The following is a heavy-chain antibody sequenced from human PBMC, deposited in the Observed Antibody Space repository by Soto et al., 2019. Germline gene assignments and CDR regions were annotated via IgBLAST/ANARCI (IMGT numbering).Heavy chain of an antibody. V-gene: IGHV3-30*03. CDR1: GFTFSTYG. J-gene: IGHJ4*02. Sequence: PGGSLRLSCAASGFTFSTYGMHWVRQAPGKGLEWVALISYDGSNTYYADSVKGRFTVSRDNSKNTLYLQMGSLRAEDMAVYYCARSDTALGQLNYWGQGTVVTVSS. D-gene: IGHD5-18*01. CDR2: ISYDGSNT. CDR3: ARSDTALGQLNY.